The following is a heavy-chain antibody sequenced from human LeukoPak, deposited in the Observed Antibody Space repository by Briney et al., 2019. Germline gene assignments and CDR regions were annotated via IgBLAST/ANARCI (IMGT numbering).Heavy chain of an antibody. Sequence: GASVKVSFKASGYTFTSYFMHWVRQAPGQGLEWMGIINPSDGSTSYAHNFQGRVTLIRDTSTSTVYMELNSLRSEDTAVYYCARDFITMTYFDCWGQGTLVTVSS. J-gene: IGHJ4*02. CDR1: GYTFTSYF. CDR2: INPSDGST. CDR3: ARDFITMTYFDC. D-gene: IGHD3-22*01. V-gene: IGHV1-46*01.